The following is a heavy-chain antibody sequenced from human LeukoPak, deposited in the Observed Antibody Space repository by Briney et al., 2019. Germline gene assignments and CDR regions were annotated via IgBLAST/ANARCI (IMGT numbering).Heavy chain of an antibody. CDR3: AVDSSGYYSH. CDR1: GFTFSNYA. CDR2: IRGSGGTT. J-gene: IGHJ4*02. D-gene: IGHD3-22*01. V-gene: IGHV3-23*01. Sequence: GGSLRLSCAASGFTFSNYAMSWVRQAPGKGLEWVSAIRGSGGTTHYAESVKGRLTISRDNSKNTLYMQMNSLRAEDTAVYYCAVDSSGYYSHWGQGTLVTVSS.